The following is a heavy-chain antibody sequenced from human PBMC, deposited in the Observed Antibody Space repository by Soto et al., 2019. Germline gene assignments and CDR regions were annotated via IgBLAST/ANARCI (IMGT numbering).Heavy chain of an antibody. Sequence: ELQLLESGGGLVQPGGSLRLSCIASGFTFSSYAMTWVRQAPGKGLEWVSDISGSGDITYYADSVKGRFTISRDNSKNTLNLQMNSLRADDTAVYYCARARRGAPYYYTMDLWGQGTTVTVSS. CDR2: ISGSGDIT. J-gene: IGHJ6*02. D-gene: IGHD3-10*01. V-gene: IGHV3-23*01. CDR1: GFTFSSYA. CDR3: ARARRGAPYYYTMDL.